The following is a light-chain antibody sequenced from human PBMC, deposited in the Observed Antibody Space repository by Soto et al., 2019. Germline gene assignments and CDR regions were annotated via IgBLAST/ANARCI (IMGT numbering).Light chain of an antibody. J-gene: IGKJ1*01. CDR3: QQYGSSPWT. Sequence: ESVLTQSPGTLSLSQEEKANLSCRAIQSVSSSYLAWYQQKPGQAPRLLIYGASSRATGIPDRFSGSGSGTDFTLTISRLEPEDFAVYYCQQYGSSPWTFGQGTKVDIK. V-gene: IGKV3-20*01. CDR1: QSVSSSY. CDR2: GAS.